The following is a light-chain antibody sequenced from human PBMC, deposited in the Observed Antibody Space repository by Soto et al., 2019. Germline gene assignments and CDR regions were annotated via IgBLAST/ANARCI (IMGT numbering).Light chain of an antibody. CDR3: QQYNNWPRT. CDR1: QSVSSN. J-gene: IGKJ1*01. Sequence: EIVMTQSPATLSVSPGERATLSCRASQSVSSNLGWFQQKPGQAPRLLIYGASTRATGIPGRFSGSGSGTEFTLTISSPQSEDFAVYYCQQYNNWPRTFGQGTKVEIK. CDR2: GAS. V-gene: IGKV3-15*01.